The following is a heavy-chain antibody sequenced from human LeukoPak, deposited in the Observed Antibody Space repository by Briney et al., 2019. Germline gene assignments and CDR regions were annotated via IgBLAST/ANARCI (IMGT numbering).Heavy chain of an antibody. D-gene: IGHD2-2*02. CDR3: ARQSGAAIPFVY. V-gene: IGHV3-73*01. Sequence: PGGSLKLSCEASGFTFSGSAMHWVRQASGEGLEWLGHIKSKGNSHATAYAASLKGRFTISRDDSKNTAYLQSNNLETEDTAMYYCARQSGAAIPFVYWGQGTLVTVSS. CDR1: GFTFSGSA. CDR2: IKSKGNSHAT. J-gene: IGHJ4*02.